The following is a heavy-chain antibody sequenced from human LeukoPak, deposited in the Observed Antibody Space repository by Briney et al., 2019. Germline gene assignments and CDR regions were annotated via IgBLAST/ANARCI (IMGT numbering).Heavy chain of an antibody. D-gene: IGHD1-1*01. CDR1: GGSISSYY. Sequence: SETLSLTRTVSGGSISSYYWSWIPHPPGKGLECIGYIYYSGSTNYNPSLKSRVTISVDTSKNQFSLNLTSVTAADTAVYYCARASNNWFVWFDPWGQGTLVTVSS. CDR3: ARASNNWFVWFDP. CDR2: IYYSGST. V-gene: IGHV4-59*01. J-gene: IGHJ5*02.